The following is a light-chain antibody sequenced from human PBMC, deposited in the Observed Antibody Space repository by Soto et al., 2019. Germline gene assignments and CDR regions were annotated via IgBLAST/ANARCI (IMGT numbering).Light chain of an antibody. V-gene: IGLV2-14*01. Sequence: QCALTQPASVSGSPGQSIAISCTGTSSDVGGYNYVSWYQQHPGKAPKLMVYDVSNRPSGVSNRFSGSKSGNTASLTISGLQAEDEADYYCSSYTSSRTYVFGTGTKVTV. CDR2: DVS. CDR3: SSYTSSRTYV. CDR1: SSDVGGYNY. J-gene: IGLJ1*01.